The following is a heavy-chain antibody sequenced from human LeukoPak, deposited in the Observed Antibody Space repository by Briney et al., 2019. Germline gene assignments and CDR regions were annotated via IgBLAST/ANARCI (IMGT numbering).Heavy chain of an antibody. J-gene: IGHJ5*02. D-gene: IGHD1-14*01. CDR3: AREGVGTDGGFDP. CDR2: IYYSGST. V-gene: IGHV4-39*02. Sequence: PSETLSLTCTVSGGSISSSSYYWGWIRQPPGKGLEWIGSIYYSGSTYYNPSLKSRVTISVDTSKNQFSLKLSSVTAADTAVYYCAREGVGTDGGFDPWGQGTLVTVSS. CDR1: GGSISSSSYY.